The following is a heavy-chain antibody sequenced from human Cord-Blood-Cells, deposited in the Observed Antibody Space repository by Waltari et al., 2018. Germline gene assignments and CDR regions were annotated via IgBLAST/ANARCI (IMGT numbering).Heavy chain of an antibody. CDR2: NHPKRWGQ. CDR3: GGGWGGGGGNYGFDI. D-gene: IGHD3-16*01. V-gene: IGHV1-2*02. CDR1: GYPFTGYY. Sequence: QVQLVQSGAEVKKPGASVKVSCKASGYPFTGYYSHWVRQAPGQGLEWMGWNHPKRWGQNYAKEVQGRVNLTRDTANSQAYLGLGGCGSDDRGVYYCGGGWGGGGGNYGFDIWGQGTMVTVSS. J-gene: IGHJ3*02.